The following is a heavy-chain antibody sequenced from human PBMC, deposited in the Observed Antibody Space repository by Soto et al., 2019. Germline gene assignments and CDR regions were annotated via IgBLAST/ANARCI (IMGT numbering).Heavy chain of an antibody. CDR1: GGSISSYY. D-gene: IGHD3-10*01. Sequence: QVQLQESGPGLVKPSETLSLTCTVSGGSISSYYWSWTRQPPGKGLEWIGYIYYSGSTNYSPSRKRRVTISVYLSKNQFSRNLSSVTAADTAVYYCARRPGFGHAFDIWGQGTMVTVSS. V-gene: IGHV4-59*08. CDR3: ARRPGFGHAFDI. CDR2: IYYSGST. J-gene: IGHJ3*02.